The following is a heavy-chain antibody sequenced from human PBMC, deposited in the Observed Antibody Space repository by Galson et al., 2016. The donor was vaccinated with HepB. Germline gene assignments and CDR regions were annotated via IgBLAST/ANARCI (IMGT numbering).Heavy chain of an antibody. Sequence: GSISSYYWSWIRQPPGKGLEWIGYIYYSGSTNYNPSLKSRVTMSVDTSKNQFSLKLSSVTAADTAVYYCARDYYGSGSSIWGQGTLVTVSS. CDR2: IYYSGST. CDR3: ARDYYGSGSSI. CDR1: GSISSYY. V-gene: IGHV4-59*01. J-gene: IGHJ4*02. D-gene: IGHD3-10*01.